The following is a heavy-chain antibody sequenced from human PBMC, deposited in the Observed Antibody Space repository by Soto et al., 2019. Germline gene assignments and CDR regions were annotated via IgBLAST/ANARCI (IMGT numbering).Heavy chain of an antibody. D-gene: IGHD3-10*01. Sequence: AVNVSCKASGGTFSSYAISWVLQAPGQGLEGMGVIIPIFGTANYAQKFQGRVTITADESTSTAYMELSSLRSEDTAVYYCERGRRVLGVTAYQYCCLDVRGPGNTVTVFS. CDR1: GGTFSSYA. J-gene: IGHJ6*02. V-gene: IGHV1-69*01. CDR3: ERGRRVLGVTAYQYCCLDV. CDR2: IIPIFGTA.